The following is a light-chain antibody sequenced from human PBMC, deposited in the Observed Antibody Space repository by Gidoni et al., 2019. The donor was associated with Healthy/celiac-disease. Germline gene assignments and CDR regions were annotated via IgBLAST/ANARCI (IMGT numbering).Light chain of an antibody. V-gene: IGKV1-39*01. CDR1: QSISSY. J-gene: IGKJ3*01. Sequence: DIQMTQSPSPLSASVGDRVTITCPARQSISSYLNWYQQKPGKAPKLLIYAASSLQSGVPSRFSGSGSGTDFTLTISSLQPEDFATYYCQQSYSTPRTFGPGTKVDIK. CDR2: AAS. CDR3: QQSYSTPRT.